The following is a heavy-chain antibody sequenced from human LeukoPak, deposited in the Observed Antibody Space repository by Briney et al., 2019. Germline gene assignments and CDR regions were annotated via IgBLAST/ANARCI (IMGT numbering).Heavy chain of an antibody. Sequence: GESLRLSCAASGFIFSGSAMHWVRQASGKGLEWVGRIRSKANSYATAYAASVKGRFTISRDDSENTAYLQMNSLKTEDTAVYYCTMDTAMDNYYYYYMDVWGKGTTVTVSS. D-gene: IGHD5-18*01. J-gene: IGHJ6*03. CDR3: TMDTAMDNYYYYYMDV. CDR1: GFIFSGSA. V-gene: IGHV3-73*01. CDR2: IRSKANSYAT.